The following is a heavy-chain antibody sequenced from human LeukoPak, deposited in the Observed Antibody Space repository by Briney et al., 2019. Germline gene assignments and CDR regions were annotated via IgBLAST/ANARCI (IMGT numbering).Heavy chain of an antibody. CDR2: MNPNSGNT. Sequence: GASVKVSCKASGYTFTGYYMHWVRQASGRGLEWLGWMNPNSGNTGYAQKFQGRVIMTRDTSINTAYMELSSLRSDDTAVYYCARSDTYIAADAFDLWGQGTMVTVSP. CDR1: GYTFTGYY. J-gene: IGHJ3*01. V-gene: IGHV1-8*02. D-gene: IGHD6-13*01. CDR3: ARSDTYIAADAFDL.